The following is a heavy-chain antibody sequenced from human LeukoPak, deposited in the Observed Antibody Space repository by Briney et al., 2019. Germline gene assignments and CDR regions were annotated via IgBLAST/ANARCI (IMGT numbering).Heavy chain of an antibody. CDR2: IIPIFGTA. V-gene: IGHV1-69*13. J-gene: IGHJ5*02. D-gene: IGHD2-15*01. Sequence: ASVKVSCKASGGTFSSYAISWVRQAPGQGLEWMGGIIPIFGTANYAQKFQGRVTITADESTSTAYMELSSLRSEDTAVYYCAGDLGYCSGGSCYARGSWFDPWGQGTLVTVSS. CDR3: AGDLGYCSGGSCYARGSWFDP. CDR1: GGTFSSYA.